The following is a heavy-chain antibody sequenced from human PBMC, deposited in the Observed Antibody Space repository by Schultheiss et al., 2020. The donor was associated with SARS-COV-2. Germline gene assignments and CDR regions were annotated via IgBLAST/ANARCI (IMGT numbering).Heavy chain of an antibody. CDR1: GFTLSSKA. D-gene: IGHD6-13*01. CDR3: AREGLIAAHRAARGDY. V-gene: IGHV3-23*01. J-gene: IGHJ4*02. CDR2: NCGSGGST. Sequence: GGSLRLSSAASGFTLSSKAMNWVRQGPGKGLEWVSGNCGSGGSTYYADSVKGRFTISRDNAKNSLYLQMNSLRAEDTAVYYCAREGLIAAHRAARGDYWGQGTLVTVSS.